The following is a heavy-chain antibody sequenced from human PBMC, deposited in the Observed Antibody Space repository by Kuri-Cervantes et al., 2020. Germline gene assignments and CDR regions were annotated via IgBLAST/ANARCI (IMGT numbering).Heavy chain of an antibody. CDR3: AKGGQYYYYYMDV. CDR2: ISWNSGSI. Sequence: GGSLRLSCAASGFTFDDYAMHWVRQAPGKGLEWVSGISWNSGSIGYADSVKGRFTISRDNAKNSLYLQMNSLRAEDTALYYCAKGGQYYYYYMDVWGNGTTVTVSS. J-gene: IGHJ6*03. V-gene: IGHV3-9*01. CDR1: GFTFDDYA.